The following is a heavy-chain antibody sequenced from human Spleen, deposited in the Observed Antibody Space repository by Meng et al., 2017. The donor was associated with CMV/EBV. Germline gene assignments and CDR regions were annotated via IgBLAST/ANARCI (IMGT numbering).Heavy chain of an antibody. Sequence: GGSLRLSCAASGFIFDDHTMHWVRQAPGKGLEWVSLISWNGGSTYYADSVKGRFTISRDNSKNSLFLQMNSLTSEDTALYYCAKDRNYGYSSGIDSWGQGTLVTVSS. J-gene: IGHJ4*02. CDR1: GFIFDDHT. CDR2: ISWNGGST. V-gene: IGHV3-43*01. D-gene: IGHD2-15*01. CDR3: AKDRNYGYSSGIDS.